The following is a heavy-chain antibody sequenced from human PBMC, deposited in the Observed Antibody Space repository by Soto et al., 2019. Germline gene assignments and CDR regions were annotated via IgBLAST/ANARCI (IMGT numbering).Heavy chain of an antibody. Sequence: QVQLQQWGAGLLKPSETLSLTCAVYGGSFSGYYWSWIRQPPGKGLEWIGEINHSGRTDYNPSLKSRVTISVDTSKNPFSLKLTSVTAADTAVYYCAFLLSKLWPDFDYWGQGTLVTVSS. J-gene: IGHJ4*02. CDR3: AFLLSKLWPDFDY. CDR1: GGSFSGYY. D-gene: IGHD2-15*01. V-gene: IGHV4-34*01. CDR2: INHSGRT.